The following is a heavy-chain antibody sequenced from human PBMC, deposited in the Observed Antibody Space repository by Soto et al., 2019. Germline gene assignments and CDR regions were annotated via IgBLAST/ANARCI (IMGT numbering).Heavy chain of an antibody. CDR3: AKDRIQLWLSFPGPNYFDY. CDR1: GFTFSSYA. J-gene: IGHJ4*02. D-gene: IGHD5-18*01. Sequence: PGGSLRLSCAASGFTFSSYAMSWVRQAPGKGLEWVSAISGSGGSTYYADSVKGRFTISRDNSKNTLYLQMNSLKAEDTAVYYCAKDRIQLWLSFPGPNYFDYWGQGTLVTVSS. V-gene: IGHV3-23*01. CDR2: ISGSGGST.